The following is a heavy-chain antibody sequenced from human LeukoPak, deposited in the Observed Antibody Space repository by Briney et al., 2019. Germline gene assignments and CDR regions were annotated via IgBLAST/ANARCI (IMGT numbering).Heavy chain of an antibody. Sequence: SETLSLTCTVSGGSISSGDCYWSWIRQPPGKGLEWIGYIYYSGSTYYNPSLKSRVTISVDTSKNQFSLKLSSVSAADTAVYYCARGLEMEDILADYWGQGTLVTVSS. CDR2: IYYSGST. J-gene: IGHJ4*02. D-gene: IGHD3-9*01. CDR3: ARGLEMEDILADY. CDR1: GGSISSGDCY. V-gene: IGHV4-30-4*02.